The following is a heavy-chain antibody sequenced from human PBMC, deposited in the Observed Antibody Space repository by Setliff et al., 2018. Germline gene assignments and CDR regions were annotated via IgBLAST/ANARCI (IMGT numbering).Heavy chain of an antibody. J-gene: IGHJ5*02. V-gene: IGHV4-31*03. D-gene: IGHD3-22*01. CDR2: IFFNGNT. Sequence: PSETLSLTCNVSGDLISSGGYTWNWISQHPEMDLAWIEYIFFNGNTFYNPSLQSRVTISVYTYKNQFSLKLTSLNAADSAVYYCARASHSYGSPNWFDPLGPGTLVTVSS. CDR3: ARASHSYGSPNWFDP. CDR1: GDLISSGGYT.